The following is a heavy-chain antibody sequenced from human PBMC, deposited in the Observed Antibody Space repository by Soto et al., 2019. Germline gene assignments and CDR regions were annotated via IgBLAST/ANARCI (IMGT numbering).Heavy chain of an antibody. V-gene: IGHV1-2*02. CDR2: INPNSGGT. D-gene: IGHD3-3*01. J-gene: IGHJ4*02. CDR3: AREIRPTFWSGYLYYFQY. Sequence: ASVKVSCKASGYTFTGYYMHWVRQAPGQGLEWMGWINPNSGGTNYAQKFQGRVTMTRDTSISTAYMELSRLRSDDTAVYYCAREIRPTFWSGYLYYFQYWGQRTLVTGSS. CDR1: GYTFTGYY.